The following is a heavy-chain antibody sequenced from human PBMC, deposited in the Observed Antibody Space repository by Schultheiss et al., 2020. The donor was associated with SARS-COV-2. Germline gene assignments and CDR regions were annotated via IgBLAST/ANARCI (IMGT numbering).Heavy chain of an antibody. CDR3: ALVVVRGKWFDP. V-gene: IGHV1-2*02. Sequence: ASVKVSCKASGGTFSSYAISWVRQAPGQGLEWMGWINPNSGGTNYAQKFQGRVTMTRDTSISTAYMELRSLRSDDTAVYYCALVVVRGKWFDPWGQGTLVTVSS. D-gene: IGHD3-22*01. CDR1: GGTFSSYA. CDR2: INPNSGGT. J-gene: IGHJ5*02.